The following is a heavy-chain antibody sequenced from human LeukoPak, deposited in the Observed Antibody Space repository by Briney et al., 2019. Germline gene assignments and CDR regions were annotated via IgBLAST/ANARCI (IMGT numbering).Heavy chain of an antibody. CDR2: MNPNSGNT. CDR3: ARTGYSSGWLGDYYYYYGMDV. CDR1: GYTFTSYD. D-gene: IGHD6-19*01. V-gene: IGHV1-8*01. Sequence: ASVKVSCKASGYTFTSYDINWVRQATGQGLEWMGWMNPNSGNTGYAQKFQGRVTMTRDTSTSTVYMELSSLRSEDTAVYYCARTGYSSGWLGDYYYYYGMDVWGQGTTVTVSS. J-gene: IGHJ6*02.